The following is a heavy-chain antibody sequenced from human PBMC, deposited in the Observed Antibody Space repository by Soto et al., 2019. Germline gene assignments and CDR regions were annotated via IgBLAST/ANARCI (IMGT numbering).Heavy chain of an antibody. J-gene: IGHJ2*01. Sequence: ASVKVSCKTSGYTFTNFDVNWVRQAAGQGLEWMGWISAYNGNTNYAQKLQGRVTMTTDTSTSTAYMELRSLRSDDTAVYYCATNFGDTAMVNWYFDLWGRGTLVTVSS. CDR2: ISAYNGNT. CDR1: GYTFTNFD. D-gene: IGHD5-18*01. V-gene: IGHV1-18*01. CDR3: ATNFGDTAMVNWYFDL.